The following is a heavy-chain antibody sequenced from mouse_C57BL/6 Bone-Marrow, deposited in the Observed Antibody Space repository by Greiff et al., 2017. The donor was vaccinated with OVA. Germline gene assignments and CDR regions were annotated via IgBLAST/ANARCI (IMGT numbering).Heavy chain of an antibody. J-gene: IGHJ4*01. CDR2: ISSGGSYT. CDR3: ARRPYYYGSSYGDAMDY. CDR1: GFTFSSYG. V-gene: IGHV5-6*02. Sequence: EVKLVESGGDLVKPGGSLKLSCAASGFTFSSYGMSWVRQTPDKRLEWVATISSGGSYTSYPDSVKGRFTISRDNAKNTLYLQMSSLKSEDTAMYYCARRPYYYGSSYGDAMDYWGQGTSVTVSS. D-gene: IGHD1-1*01.